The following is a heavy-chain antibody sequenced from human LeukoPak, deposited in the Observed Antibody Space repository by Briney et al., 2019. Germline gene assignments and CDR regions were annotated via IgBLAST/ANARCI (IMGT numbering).Heavy chain of an antibody. V-gene: IGHV1-69*04. CDR1: GGTFSSYA. D-gene: IGHD3-16*02. CDR3: ARDTTDSSSSNYDYVWGSYRPIAAFDY. Sequence: ASVKVSCKASGGTFSSYAISWVRPAPGQGLAWMGRIIPILGIANYAQKFQGRVTITADKSTSTAYMELSSLRSEDTAVYYCARDTTDSSSSNYDYVWGSYRPIAAFDYWGQGTLVTVSS. CDR2: IIPILGIA. J-gene: IGHJ4*02.